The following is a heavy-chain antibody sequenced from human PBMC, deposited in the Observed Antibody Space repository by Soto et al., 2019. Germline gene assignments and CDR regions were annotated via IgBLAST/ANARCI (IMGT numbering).Heavy chain of an antibody. V-gene: IGHV3-74*01. CDR3: VRTSLVVAAATREDY. D-gene: IGHD2-15*01. CDR2: INSDGSST. J-gene: IGHJ4*02. Sequence: EVQLVESGGGLVQPGGSLRLSCAASGFTFSSYWMHWVRQAPGKGLVWVSRINSDGSSTSYADSVKCRFTISRDNAKNTLYLQMNSLRAADTAVYYCVRTSLVVAAATREDYWGQGTLVTVSS. CDR1: GFTFSSYW.